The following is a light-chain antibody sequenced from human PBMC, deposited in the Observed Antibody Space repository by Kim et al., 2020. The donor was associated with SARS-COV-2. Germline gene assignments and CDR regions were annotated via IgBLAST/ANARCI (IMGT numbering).Light chain of an antibody. CDR3: QHFSSYPLS. Sequence: ASVGDKVNINCRAKQDIRSHLSWYQQNVGKAPKLLIHGASSLENGVPSRFSGSGSVTNFTLTISNLQPEDFATYYCQHFSSYPLSFGGGTKVDIK. J-gene: IGKJ4*01. V-gene: IGKV1-13*02. CDR1: QDIRSH. CDR2: GAS.